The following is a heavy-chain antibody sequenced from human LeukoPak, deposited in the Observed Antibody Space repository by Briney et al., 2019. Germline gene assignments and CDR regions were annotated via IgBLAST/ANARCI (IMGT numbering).Heavy chain of an antibody. J-gene: IGHJ4*02. CDR1: GGSISSYY. V-gene: IGHV4-59*08. CDR3: ARRAVRGYSYGYDY. D-gene: IGHD5-18*01. Sequence: SETLSLTCTVSGGSISSYYWSWIRQPPGKGLEWIGYIYYSGSTNYNPSLKSRVTISVDTSKNQFSLKLSSVTAADTAVYYCARRAVRGYSYGYDYWGQGILVTVSS. CDR2: IYYSGST.